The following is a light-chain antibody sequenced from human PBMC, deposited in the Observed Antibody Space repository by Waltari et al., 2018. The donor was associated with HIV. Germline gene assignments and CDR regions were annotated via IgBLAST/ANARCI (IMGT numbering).Light chain of an antibody. CDR2: ANI. CDR1: SSNIGAGYD. V-gene: IGLV1-40*01. J-gene: IGLJ2*01. CDR3: QSFDSSLTTSGVI. Sequence: QSVLTQPPSVSGAPGQRVTISCTGSSSNIGAGYDVPWYKQLPGTAPKLLIYANINRPSGVPDRFSGSKSGSSASLAITGLQAEDEAHYYCQSFDSSLTTSGVIFGGGTKLTVL.